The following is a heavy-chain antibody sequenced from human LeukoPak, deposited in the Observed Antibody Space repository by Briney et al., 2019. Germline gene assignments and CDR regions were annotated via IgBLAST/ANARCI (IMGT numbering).Heavy chain of an antibody. V-gene: IGHV3-48*01. CDR2: IDTSRTAI. J-gene: IGHJ4*02. D-gene: IGHD1-26*01. CDR3: ARGRGGTYSAPY. Sequence: PGGSLRLSCAASGFTFSSYSMNWVRQPPGKGLEWASYIDTSRTAIYYADSVKGRFTISRDNAKNSLYLQMTSLRAEDTAVYYCARGRGGTYSAPYWGQGTLVTVSS. CDR1: GFTFSSYS.